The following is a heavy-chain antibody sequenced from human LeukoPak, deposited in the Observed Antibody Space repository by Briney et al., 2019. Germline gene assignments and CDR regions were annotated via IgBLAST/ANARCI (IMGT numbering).Heavy chain of an antibody. CDR1: SGSINTGNYY. J-gene: IGHJ6*03. Sequence: SETLSFTCTVSSGSINTGNYYWGWIRQPPGKGLEWIGNIFYRGRTYYRPSLKSRVTISLDTSRNQFSLNLNSVTAADTAVYYCARASTYSSGWTQDYYYYMDVWGKGTTVTVSS. CDR2: IFYRGRT. CDR3: ARASTYSSGWTQDYYYYMDV. V-gene: IGHV4-39*07. D-gene: IGHD6-19*01.